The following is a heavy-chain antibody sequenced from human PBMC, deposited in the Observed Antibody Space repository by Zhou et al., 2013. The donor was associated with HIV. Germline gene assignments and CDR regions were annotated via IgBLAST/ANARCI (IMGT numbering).Heavy chain of an antibody. CDR1: GYTYSSYS. V-gene: IGHV1-46*01. CDR2: INPSGGNT. D-gene: IGHD2-2*01. J-gene: IGHJ4*02. Sequence: QVQLVQSGAEVKKPGASVKVSCKASGYTYSSYSLHWVRQAPGQGLEWMGIINPSGGNTSNAQKFQGRVMITRDESTRTAYMEIDSLRSDDTAVYFCARRVVEAGKPFDHWGQGTLVTVSS. CDR3: ARRVVEAGKPFDH.